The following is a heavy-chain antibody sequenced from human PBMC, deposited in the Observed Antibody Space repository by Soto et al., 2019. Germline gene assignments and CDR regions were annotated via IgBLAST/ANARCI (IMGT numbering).Heavy chain of an antibody. CDR1: DDSINSDKFY. V-gene: IGHV4-39*01. CDR2: IYYRGNA. Sequence: HLQLQESGPGLVKPSETLSLMCSVSDDSINSDKFYWGWIRQPPGKGLEWIGSIYYRGNASYNPSLQTRVTISLDKSKSQFSLKLTSVTAADSAVYFCARLEGLATISYFFDFWGPGALVTVSS. J-gene: IGHJ4*02. CDR3: ARLEGLATISYFFDF. D-gene: IGHD3-9*01.